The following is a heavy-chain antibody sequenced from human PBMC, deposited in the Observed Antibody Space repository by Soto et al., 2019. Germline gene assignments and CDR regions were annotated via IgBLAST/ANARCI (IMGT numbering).Heavy chain of an antibody. CDR1: GGSFSGYY. V-gene: IGHV4-34*01. CDR3: ARAPIIVVVPAARWFDP. CDR2: INHSGST. Sequence: SETLSLTCAVYGGSFSGYYWSWIRQPPGKGLEWIGEINHSGSTNYNPSLKSRVTISVDTSKNQFSLNLSSVTAADTAVYYCARAPIIVVVPAARWFDPWGQGTLVTVSS. J-gene: IGHJ5*02. D-gene: IGHD2-2*01.